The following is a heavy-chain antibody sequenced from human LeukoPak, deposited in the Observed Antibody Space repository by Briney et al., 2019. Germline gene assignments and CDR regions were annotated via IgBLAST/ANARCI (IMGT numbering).Heavy chain of an antibody. V-gene: IGHV5-51*01. D-gene: IGHD1-1*01. CDR3: AGRGTGTTLAFDY. Sequence: GESLKISCKGSRYSFTSQWIGWVRQMPGKGLEWMGIIYPADSDTKYSPSFQGQVTISADKSINTAYLQWSSLKASDTAIYYCAGRGTGTTLAFDYWGQGTLVTVSS. CDR1: RYSFTSQW. J-gene: IGHJ4*02. CDR2: IYPADSDT.